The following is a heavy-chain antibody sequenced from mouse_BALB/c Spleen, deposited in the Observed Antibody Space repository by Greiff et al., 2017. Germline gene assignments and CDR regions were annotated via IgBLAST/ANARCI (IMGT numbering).Heavy chain of an antibody. CDR3: ARSGTGYYFDY. CDR1: GYSITSDYA. D-gene: IGHD4-1*01. Sequence: EVQGVESGPGLVKPSQSLSLTCTVTGYSITSDYAWNWIRQFPGNKLEWMGYISYSGSTSYNPSLKSRISITRDTSKNQFFLQLNSVTTEDTATYYCARSGTGYYFDYWGQGTTLTVSS. V-gene: IGHV3-2*02. J-gene: IGHJ2*01. CDR2: ISYSGST.